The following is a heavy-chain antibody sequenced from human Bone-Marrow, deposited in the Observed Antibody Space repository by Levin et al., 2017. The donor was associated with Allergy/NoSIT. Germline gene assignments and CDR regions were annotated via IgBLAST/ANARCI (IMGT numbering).Heavy chain of an antibody. CDR1: GGTFSTYA. CDR3: ARKPNYEDAFDI. J-gene: IGHJ3*02. V-gene: IGHV1-69*10. CDR2: IIPLNSKT. Sequence: ASVKVSCKVSGGTFSTYAFSWLRQAPGQGLEWMGGIIPLNSKTNYPQRFQGRVTMTADTSTTTIYLELSGLRSDDTAVYYCARKPNYEDAFDIWGQGALVTVSP. D-gene: IGHD1-7*01.